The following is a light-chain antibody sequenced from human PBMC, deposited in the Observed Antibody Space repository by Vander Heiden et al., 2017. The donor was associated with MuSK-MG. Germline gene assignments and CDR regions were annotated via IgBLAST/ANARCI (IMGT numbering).Light chain of an antibody. V-gene: IGKV1-NL1*01. CDR1: QGISNS. CDR2: GAS. J-gene: IGKJ4*01. CDR3: QQYYSPPHT. Sequence: DIQMTQSPSSLSASVGDRVTTTCRASQGISNSLAWYQQKPGKAPKLLLYGASRLESGVPSRFSGSGSGTDNTLTISSLQPEDFATYYCQQYYSPPHTFGGGTKVENK.